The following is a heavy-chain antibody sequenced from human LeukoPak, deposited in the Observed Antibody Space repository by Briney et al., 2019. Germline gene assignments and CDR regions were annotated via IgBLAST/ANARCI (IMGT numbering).Heavy chain of an antibody. J-gene: IGHJ4*02. V-gene: IGHV3-23*01. CDR3: AKLTYYYGSGSYLASYFDY. D-gene: IGHD3-10*01. CDR2: ISGSGGST. Sequence: GGSLRLSCAASGFTFSSYAMSWVRQAPGKGLEWVSAISGSGGSTYYADSVKGRFTISRDNSKDTLYLQMNSLRAEDTAVYYCAKLTYYYGSGSYLASYFDYWGQGTLVTVSS. CDR1: GFTFSSYA.